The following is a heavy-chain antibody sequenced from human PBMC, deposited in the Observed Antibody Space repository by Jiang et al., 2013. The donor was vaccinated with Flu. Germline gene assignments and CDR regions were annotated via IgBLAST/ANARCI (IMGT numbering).Heavy chain of an antibody. Sequence: SGAEVKKPGASVKVSCKVSGYTLTELSMHWVRQAPGKGLEWMGGFDPEDGETIYAQKFQGRVTITADKSTSTAYMELSSLRSEDTAVYYCAARRTSSDSYYYYGMDVWGQGTTVTVSS. D-gene: IGHD2-2*01. V-gene: IGHV1-24*01. J-gene: IGHJ6*02. CDR3: AARRTSSDSYYYYGMDV. CDR1: GYTLTELS. CDR2: FDPEDGET.